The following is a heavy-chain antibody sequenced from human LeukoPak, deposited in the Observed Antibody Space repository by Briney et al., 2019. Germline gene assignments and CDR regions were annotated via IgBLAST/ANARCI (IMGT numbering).Heavy chain of an antibody. J-gene: IGHJ5*02. CDR1: GFTFSNSV. Sequence: QPGGSLRLSCAGSGFTFSNSVMGWVRQAPGKGLEWVSAISGSGGSTYYADSVKGRFTISRDNSKNTLYLQMNSLRAEDTAVYYCAKGSEQLAPTHNNWFDPWGQGPWSPSPQ. D-gene: IGHD6-6*01. CDR3: AKGSEQLAPTHNNWFDP. CDR2: ISGSGGST. V-gene: IGHV3-23*01.